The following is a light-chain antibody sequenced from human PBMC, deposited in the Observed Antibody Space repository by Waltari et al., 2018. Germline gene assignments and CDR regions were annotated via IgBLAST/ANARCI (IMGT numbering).Light chain of an antibody. CDR1: SSNIGAGYD. Sequence: QSVLTQPPSVSGAPGQRVTISCTGSSSNIGAGYDVHWYQQLPGTAPKPLIYVNSNRPSGVPDRFSGSKSGTSASLAITGLQAEDEADYYCQSYDISLSAWVFGGGTKLTVL. J-gene: IGLJ3*02. CDR2: VNS. CDR3: QSYDISLSAWV. V-gene: IGLV1-40*01.